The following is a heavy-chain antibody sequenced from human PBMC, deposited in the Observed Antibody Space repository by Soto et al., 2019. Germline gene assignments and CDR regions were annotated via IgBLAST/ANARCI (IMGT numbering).Heavy chain of an antibody. V-gene: IGHV3-15*01. D-gene: IGHD3-10*01. CDR1: GFTFSNAW. CDR3: TTDITMVRGVIITPFDY. J-gene: IGHJ4*02. CDR2: IKSKTDGGTT. Sequence: GGSLRLSCAASGFTFSNAWMSWVRQAPGKGLEWVGRIKSKTDGGTTDYAAPVKGRFTISRDDSKNTLYLQMNSLKTEDTAVYYCTTDITMVRGVIITPFDYWGQGTLVTVSS.